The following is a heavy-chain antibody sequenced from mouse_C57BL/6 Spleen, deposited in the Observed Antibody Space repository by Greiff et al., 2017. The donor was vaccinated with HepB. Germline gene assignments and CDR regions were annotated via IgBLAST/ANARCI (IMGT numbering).Heavy chain of an antibody. Sequence: QVHVKQPGAELVKPGASVKMSCKASGYTFTSYWITWVKQRPGQGLEWIGDIYPGSGSTNYNEKFKSKATLTVDTSSSTAYMQLSSLTSEDSAVYYCARIYDSYFLWFAYWGQGTLVTVSA. CDR1: GYTFTSYW. V-gene: IGHV1-55*01. CDR3: ARIYDSYFLWFAY. CDR2: IYPGSGST. J-gene: IGHJ3*01. D-gene: IGHD2-3*01.